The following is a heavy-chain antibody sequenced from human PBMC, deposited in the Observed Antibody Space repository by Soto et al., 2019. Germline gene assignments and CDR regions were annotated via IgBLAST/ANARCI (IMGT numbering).Heavy chain of an antibody. CDR2: IDWDDDK. CDR1: GFSLITIGMR. V-gene: IGHV2-70*04. J-gene: IGHJ6*02. Sequence: SGPTLVNPTQTLTLTCTFSGFSLITIGMRVSWIRQPPGKALEWLARIDWDDDKFYSTSLKTRLTISKDTSKNQVVLTMTNMDPVDTATYYCARISPSSYGMDVWGQGTTVTVSS. CDR3: ARISPSSYGMDV.